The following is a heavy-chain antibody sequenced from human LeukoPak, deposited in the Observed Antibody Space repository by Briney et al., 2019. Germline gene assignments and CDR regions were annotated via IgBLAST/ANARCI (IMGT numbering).Heavy chain of an antibody. Sequence: ASVRVSCKASGGTFSKYAISWVRQAPGQGLEWMGGIIPMFGTTNYAQKFQGRVTMTRDTSTSTVYMELSSLRSEDTAVYYCARDGASSWEPPGDAFDIWGQGTMVTVSS. CDR2: IIPMFGTT. D-gene: IGHD6-13*01. CDR1: GGTFSKYA. V-gene: IGHV1-69*05. J-gene: IGHJ3*02. CDR3: ARDGASSWEPPGDAFDI.